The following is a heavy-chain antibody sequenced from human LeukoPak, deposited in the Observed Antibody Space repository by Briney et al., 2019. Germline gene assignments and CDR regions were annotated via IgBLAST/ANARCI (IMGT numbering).Heavy chain of an antibody. D-gene: IGHD6-19*01. V-gene: IGHV3-48*04. CDR2: ISTSHSTI. Sequence: PGGSLRLSCVASGFTFTNYWMSWVRQAPGKGLEWVSYISTSHSTIYYADSVKGRFTISRDNAKNSLYLQMNSLRAEDTAVYYCARGLSGWYLYYFDYWGQGTLVTVSS. J-gene: IGHJ4*02. CDR1: GFTFTNYW. CDR3: ARGLSGWYLYYFDY.